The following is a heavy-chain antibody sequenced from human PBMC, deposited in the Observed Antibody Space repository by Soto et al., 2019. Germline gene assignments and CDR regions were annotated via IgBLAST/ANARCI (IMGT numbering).Heavy chain of an antibody. CDR2: IYPGDSDT. D-gene: IGHD2-15*01. V-gene: IGHV5-51*01. CDR3: ARQPNYCRAFSPGGCYFDY. Sequence: GESLKISCKGSGYSFTSYWIGWVRQMPGKGLEWMGIIYPGDSDTRYSPSFQGQVTISADKSISTAYLQWSSLKASDTAMYYCARQPNYCRAFSPGGCYFDYWGQGTLVTVS. J-gene: IGHJ4*02. CDR1: GYSFTSYW.